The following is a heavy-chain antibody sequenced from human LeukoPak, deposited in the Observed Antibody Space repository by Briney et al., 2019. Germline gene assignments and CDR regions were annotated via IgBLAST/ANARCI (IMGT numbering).Heavy chain of an antibody. CDR3: ARDRDTAMVHDAFDI. Sequence: TGGSLRLSCAASGFTFSSYAMSWVRQAPGKGLEWVSGISGSGGSTYYADSVKGRFTISRDNSKNTLYLQMTSLRAEDTAVYYCARDRDTAMVHDAFDIWGQGTMVTVSS. J-gene: IGHJ3*02. V-gene: IGHV3-23*01. CDR2: ISGSGGST. D-gene: IGHD5-18*01. CDR1: GFTFSSYA.